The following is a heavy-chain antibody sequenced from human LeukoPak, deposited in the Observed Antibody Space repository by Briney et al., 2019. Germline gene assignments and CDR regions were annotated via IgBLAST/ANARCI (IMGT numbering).Heavy chain of an antibody. Sequence: GGSLRLSCAASGFIFSNNAMTWVRQAPGKGLEWVSTTSANGGSTYHADSVKGRFTISRDNSENTLYLQMNSLRVEDTAVYYCAKEGTQWLVPYVDYWGQGTLVTVSS. D-gene: IGHD6-19*01. CDR2: TSANGGST. V-gene: IGHV3-23*01. CDR3: AKEGTQWLVPYVDY. J-gene: IGHJ4*02. CDR1: GFIFSNNA.